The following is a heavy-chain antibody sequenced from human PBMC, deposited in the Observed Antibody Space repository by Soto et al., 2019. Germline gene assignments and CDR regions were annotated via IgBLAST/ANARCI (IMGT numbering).Heavy chain of an antibody. CDR1: GGTFSSYA. CDR3: ARDGGYCSGGSCYPGPTYYYYGMDV. D-gene: IGHD2-15*01. V-gene: IGHV1-69*13. J-gene: IGHJ6*02. CDR2: IIPIFGTA. Sequence: GASVKVSCKASGGTFSSYAISWVRQASGQGLEWMGGIIPIFGTANYAQKFQGRVTITADESTSTAYMELSSLRSEDTAVYYCARDGGYCSGGSCYPGPTYYYYGMDVWGQGTTVTSP.